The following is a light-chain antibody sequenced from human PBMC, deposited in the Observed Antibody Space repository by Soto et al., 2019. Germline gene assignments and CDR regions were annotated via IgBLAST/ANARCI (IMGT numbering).Light chain of an antibody. CDR2: GAS. CDR1: QSVDIN. J-gene: IGKJ4*01. V-gene: IGKV3-15*01. CDR3: QQYNNWPRLT. Sequence: EIVLTQSPGTLSVSPGDRVTLSCRASQSVDINLAWYQQRAGQAPRLLVYGASTKATDMPGRFSGRGSGTEFTLTINNLQSEDFAVYYCQQYNNWPRLTFGGGTKVDIK.